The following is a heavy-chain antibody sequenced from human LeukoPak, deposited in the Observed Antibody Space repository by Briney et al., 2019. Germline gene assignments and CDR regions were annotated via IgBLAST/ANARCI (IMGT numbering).Heavy chain of an antibody. CDR1: GYSFTSYW. D-gene: IGHD6-13*01. V-gene: IGHV5-51*01. CDR2: IYPGDSDT. Sequence: GESLKISCKGSGYSFTSYWIGWVRQMPGKGLEWMGIIYPGDSDTRYSPSFQGQVTISADKSISTAYLQWSSLKASDTAMDYCARHVSPVRSSSYFDYWGQGTLVTVSS. CDR3: ARHVSPVRSSSYFDY. J-gene: IGHJ4*02.